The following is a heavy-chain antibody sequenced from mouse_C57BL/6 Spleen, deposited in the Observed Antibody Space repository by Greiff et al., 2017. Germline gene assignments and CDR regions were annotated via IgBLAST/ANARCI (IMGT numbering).Heavy chain of an antibody. D-gene: IGHD3-3*01. J-gene: IGHJ3*01. CDR3: TILSGGAAWFAY. Sequence: VQLKQSGTVLARPGASVKMSCKTSGYTFTSYWMHWVKQRPGQGLEWIGAIYPGNSDTSYNQKFKGKAKLTAVTSASTAYMELSSLTNEDSAVYYCTILSGGAAWFAYWGQGTLVTVSA. V-gene: IGHV1-5*01. CDR1: GYTFTSYW. CDR2: IYPGNSDT.